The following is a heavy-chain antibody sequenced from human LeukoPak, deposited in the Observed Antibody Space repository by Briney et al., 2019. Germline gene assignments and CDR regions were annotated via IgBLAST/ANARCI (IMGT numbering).Heavy chain of an antibody. J-gene: IGHJ4*02. CDR3: ARDSTDGGSYRLE. Sequence: GGSLRLSCAASGFTVRTNYMSWIRQAPGRGLEWDSIIHASGNTYYAESVKGRFTISRHSSDNMLYLQMNSLRPDDTAIYYCARDSTDGGSYRLEWGQGTLVTVSS. V-gene: IGHV3-53*04. D-gene: IGHD3-16*02. CDR1: GFTVRTNY. CDR2: IHASGNT.